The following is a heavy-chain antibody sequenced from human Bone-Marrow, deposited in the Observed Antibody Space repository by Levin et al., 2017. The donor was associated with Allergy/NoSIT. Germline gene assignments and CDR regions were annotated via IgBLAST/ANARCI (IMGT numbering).Heavy chain of an antibody. CDR2: IHYSGST. V-gene: IGHV4-39*01. Sequence: SQTLSLTCTVSGGSIGSSSYYWGWIRQPPGKGLEWIGSIHYSGSTYYNASLKSRVTISVDTSKNQIFLELTSVTAADTAVYYCARRGATRQQGGRYFDFWGQGTLVTVST. D-gene: IGHD6-6*01. CDR3: ARRGATRQQGGRYFDF. CDR1: GGSIGSSSYY. J-gene: IGHJ4*02.